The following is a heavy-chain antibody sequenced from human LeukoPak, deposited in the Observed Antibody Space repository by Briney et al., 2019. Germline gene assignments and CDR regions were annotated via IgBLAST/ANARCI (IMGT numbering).Heavy chain of an antibody. D-gene: IGHD6-19*01. CDR3: ARVLFYSSGNKSNRVDY. V-gene: IGHV1-2*02. CDR2: INPDSGGT. CDR1: GYTFTGYY. J-gene: IGHJ4*02. Sequence: ASVKVSCKASGYTFTGYYIHWVRQAPGQGLEWMGWINPDSGGTNYAQKFQGRVTMTRDTSIGTAYMELSRLRSDGTAVYYCARVLFYSSGNKSNRVDYWGQGTLVTVSS.